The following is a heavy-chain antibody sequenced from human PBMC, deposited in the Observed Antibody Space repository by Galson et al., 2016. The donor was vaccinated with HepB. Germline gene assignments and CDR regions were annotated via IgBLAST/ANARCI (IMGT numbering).Heavy chain of an antibody. D-gene: IGHD1-20*01. Sequence: SLRLSCAASGFTFSDYTMIWVRQAPGKGLEWVSYISHSSGHIHYPDSVKGRFTISRDNAKNSLYLQMNSLRAEDTAVYYCARGRLNWHNWFDPWGQGALVTVSS. J-gene: IGHJ5*02. CDR2: ISHSSGHI. CDR3: ARGRLNWHNWFDP. CDR1: GFTFSDYT. V-gene: IGHV3-48*01.